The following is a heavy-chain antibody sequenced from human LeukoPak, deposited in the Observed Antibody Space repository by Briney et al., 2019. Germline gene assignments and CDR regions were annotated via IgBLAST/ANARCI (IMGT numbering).Heavy chain of an antibody. CDR2: IYYTGST. D-gene: IGHD3-16*01. CDR1: GGSISSSSYY. V-gene: IGHV4-39*01. Sequence: SETLSLTFTVSGGSISSSSYYWGWIRQPPGKGLEWIGIIYYTGSTYYNPSLKSRVTISEDTSRNQLSLKLSSVTAADTAVYYCARQTGSLVDYWGQGTLVTVSS. CDR3: ARQTGSLVDY. J-gene: IGHJ4*02.